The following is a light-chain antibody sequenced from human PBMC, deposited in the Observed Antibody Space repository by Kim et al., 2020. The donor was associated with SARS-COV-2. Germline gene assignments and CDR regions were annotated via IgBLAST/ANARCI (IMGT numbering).Light chain of an antibody. CDR2: SNN. CDR1: SSNIGRNT. V-gene: IGLV1-44*01. CDR3: AAWDDSVYV. Sequence: PGQRVTISCSGSSSNIGRNTVNWYQQLPGTAPKLLIYSNNQRPSGVPDRFSGSKSGTSASLAISGLQSEDEADYYCAAWDDSVYVFGTGTKVTVL. J-gene: IGLJ1*01.